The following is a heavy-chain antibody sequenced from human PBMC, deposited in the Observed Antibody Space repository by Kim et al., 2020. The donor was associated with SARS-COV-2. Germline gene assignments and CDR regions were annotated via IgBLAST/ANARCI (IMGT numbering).Heavy chain of an antibody. CDR3: ASPLRAWITMVRGAKY. CDR2: ISGSGGST. CDR1: GFTFSSYA. V-gene: IGHV3-23*01. J-gene: IGHJ4*02. Sequence: GGSLRLSCAASGFTFSSYAMSWVRQAPGKGLEWVSAISGSGGSTYYADSVKGRFTISRDNSKNTLYLQMNSLRAEDTAVYYCASPLRAWITMVRGAKYWGQGTLVTVSS. D-gene: IGHD3-10*01.